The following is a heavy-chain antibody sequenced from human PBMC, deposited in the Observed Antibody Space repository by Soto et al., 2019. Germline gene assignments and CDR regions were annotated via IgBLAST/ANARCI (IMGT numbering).Heavy chain of an antibody. CDR3: ARVYIRKSVVGVAATPFAFWFDP. D-gene: IGHD2-15*01. Sequence: GQGLEWMGWISAYNGNTNYAQKLPGRVTRTTDTSPSTADMELRSLRSDDTAVYYCARVYIRKSVVGVAATPFAFWFDPWGQGTLFTVS. J-gene: IGHJ5*02. CDR2: ISAYNGNT. V-gene: IGHV1-18*01.